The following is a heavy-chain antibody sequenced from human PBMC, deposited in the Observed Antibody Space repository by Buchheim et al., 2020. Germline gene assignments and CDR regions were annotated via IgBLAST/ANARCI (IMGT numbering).Heavy chain of an antibody. J-gene: IGHJ4*02. CDR3: ARGPGIVDRVERYNYFDY. CDR1: GGSFSGYY. D-gene: IGHD1-1*01. CDR2: INHSGST. Sequence: QVQLQQWGAGLLKPSETLSLTCAVYGGSFSGYYWSWIRQPPGKGLEWIGEINHSGSTNYNPSLKSRVTISVDTSKNQFSLKLSSVTAADTAVYYCARGPGIVDRVERYNYFDYWGQGTL. V-gene: IGHV4-34*01.